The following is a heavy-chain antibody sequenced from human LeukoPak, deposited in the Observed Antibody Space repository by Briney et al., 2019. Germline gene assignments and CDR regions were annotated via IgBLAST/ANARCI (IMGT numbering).Heavy chain of an antibody. D-gene: IGHD2-8*01. CDR1: GYSFTSYW. CDR3: ARLSPCTNGVCLYNWFDP. CDR2: ICPGDSDT. J-gene: IGHJ5*02. V-gene: IGHV5-51*01. Sequence: GESLKISCKGSGYSFTSYWIGWVRQMPGKGLEWMGIICPGDSDTRYSPSFQGQVTISADKSISTAYLQWSSLKASDTAMYYCARLSPCTNGVCLYNWFDPWGQGTLVTVSS.